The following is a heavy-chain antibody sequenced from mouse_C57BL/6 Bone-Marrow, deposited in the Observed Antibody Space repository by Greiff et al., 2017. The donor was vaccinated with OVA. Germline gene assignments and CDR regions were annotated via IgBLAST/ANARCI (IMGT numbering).Heavy chain of an antibody. CDR3: AREGKGAMDY. CDR1: GYTFTSYG. J-gene: IGHJ4*01. V-gene: IGHV1-81*01. CDR2: IYPRSGNT. D-gene: IGHD1-3*01. Sequence: QVQLQQSGAELARPGASVKLSCKASGYTFTSYGISWVKQRTGQGLEWIGEIYPRSGNTYYNEKFKGKATLTAYKSSSTAYMELRSLTSEDSAVYFCAREGKGAMDYWGQGTSVTVSS.